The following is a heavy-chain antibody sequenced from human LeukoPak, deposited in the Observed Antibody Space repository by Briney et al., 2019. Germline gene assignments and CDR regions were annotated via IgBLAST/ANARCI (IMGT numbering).Heavy chain of an antibody. Sequence: GGSLRLSCAASGFTFSSYAMSWVRQAPGKGLEWVSAIRGSGGSTYYADSVKGRFTISRDNSKNTLYLQMNSLRAEDTAVYYCAKTDRDFWSGNFDYWGQGTLVTVSS. D-gene: IGHD3-3*01. CDR3: AKTDRDFWSGNFDY. CDR1: GFTFSSYA. V-gene: IGHV3-23*01. CDR2: IRGSGGST. J-gene: IGHJ4*02.